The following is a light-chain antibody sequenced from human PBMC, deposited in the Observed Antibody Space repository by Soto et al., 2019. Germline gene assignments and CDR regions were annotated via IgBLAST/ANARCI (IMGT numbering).Light chain of an antibody. CDR3: QQIYSTLLT. Sequence: DIQMTQSPSSLSASVGDRVTITCRASQSISSYLNWYQQKPVNAPKLLIYAAYSLQSGVPSRFCGSGSGTDFTLSISILQPEDFATYYCQQIYSTLLTFGGVTKVDIK. CDR1: QSISSY. J-gene: IGKJ4*01. V-gene: IGKV1-39*01. CDR2: AAY.